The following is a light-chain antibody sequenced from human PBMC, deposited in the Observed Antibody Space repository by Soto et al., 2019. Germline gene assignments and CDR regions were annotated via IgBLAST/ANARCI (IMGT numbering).Light chain of an antibody. Sequence: DIVMTQSPDSLAVSLGERATINCKSSQSVLYSSNNKNSVAWYQQKPGQPPQLLIYWASTRESGVPDRFSGSESGTQFTLTISSLQPDDFATYYCQQYNSYLRTFGQGTKVDIK. CDR3: QQYNSYLRT. CDR2: WAS. CDR1: QSVLYSSNNKNS. V-gene: IGKV4-1*01. J-gene: IGKJ1*01.